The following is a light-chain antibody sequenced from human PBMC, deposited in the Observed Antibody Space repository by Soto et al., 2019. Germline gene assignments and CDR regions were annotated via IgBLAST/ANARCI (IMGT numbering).Light chain of an antibody. CDR3: QQRSTWPRT. J-gene: IGKJ4*02. V-gene: IGKV3-11*01. Sequence: EVVLTQSPSTLSLSPGKRATLSCRASQSISRFLAWYQQQPGQTPRLLNYDASNRATGVPARFSGSGSGTVFTLTITSREPEDFAVYYCQQRSTWPRTFGGGTKVEIK. CDR2: DAS. CDR1: QSISRF.